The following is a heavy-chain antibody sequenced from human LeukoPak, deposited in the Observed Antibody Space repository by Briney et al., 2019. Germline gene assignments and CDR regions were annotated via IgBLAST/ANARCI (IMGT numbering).Heavy chain of an antibody. Sequence: GGSLRLSCAASGFTVSSNYMSWVRQAPGKGLEWVSVIYSGGSTYYADSVKGRSTISRDNSKNTLYLQMNSLRAEDTAVYYCARDRYSSSWYFWFDPWGQGTLVTVSS. D-gene: IGHD6-13*01. CDR1: GFTVSSNY. CDR2: IYSGGST. CDR3: ARDRYSSSWYFWFDP. J-gene: IGHJ5*02. V-gene: IGHV3-66*01.